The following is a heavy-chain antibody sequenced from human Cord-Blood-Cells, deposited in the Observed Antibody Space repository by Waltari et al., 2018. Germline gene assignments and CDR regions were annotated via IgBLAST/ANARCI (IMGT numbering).Heavy chain of an antibody. V-gene: IGHV4-34*01. CDR1: GGSFSGYY. J-gene: IGHJ4*02. CDR2: INHSGST. CDR3: ARGQLERREGFDY. Sequence: QVQLQQWGAGLLKPSETLSLTCPVYGGSFSGYYWSWIRQPPGKGLEWIGEINHSGSTNYNPSLKSRVTISVDTSKNQFSLKLSSVTAADTAVYYCARGQLERREGFDYWGQGTLVTVSS. D-gene: IGHD1-1*01.